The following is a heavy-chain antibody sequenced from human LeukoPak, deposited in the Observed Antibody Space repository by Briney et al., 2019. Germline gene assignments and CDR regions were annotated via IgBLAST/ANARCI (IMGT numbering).Heavy chain of an antibody. D-gene: IGHD3-22*01. CDR2: IKQDGSEK. Sequence: PGGSLGLSCAASGFTFSSYWMSWVRQAPGKGLEWVANIKQDGSEKYYVDSVKGRFTISRDNAKNSLYLQMNSLRAEDTAVYYCARGQTYYYDSSGYYSYYFDYWGQGTLVTVSS. CDR1: GFTFSSYW. J-gene: IGHJ4*02. V-gene: IGHV3-7*01. CDR3: ARGQTYYYDSSGYYSYYFDY.